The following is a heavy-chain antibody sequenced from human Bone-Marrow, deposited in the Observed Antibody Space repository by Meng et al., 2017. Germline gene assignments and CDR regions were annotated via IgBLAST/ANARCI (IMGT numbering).Heavy chain of an antibody. J-gene: IGHJ3*02. CDR1: GGSFSGYY. D-gene: IGHD3-9*01. CDR2: INHSGST. V-gene: IGHV4-34*01. Sequence: SETLSLTCAVYGGSFSGYYWSWIRQPPGKGLEWIGEINHSGSTNYNPSLKSRVTISVDTSKNQFSLKLSSVTAADTAVYYCARGVYDILTGYSPNDAFDIWGQGTMVTVSS. CDR3: ARGVYDILTGYSPNDAFDI.